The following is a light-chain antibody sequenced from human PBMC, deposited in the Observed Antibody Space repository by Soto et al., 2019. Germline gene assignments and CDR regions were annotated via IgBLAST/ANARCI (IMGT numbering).Light chain of an antibody. CDR2: GAS. CDR1: QSISSN. J-gene: IGKJ4*01. Sequence: EIVMTQSPATLSVSPGERVTLSCRASQSISSNLAWYQQKYGQGPRLLIYGASTRATGVPARFSGSGSGTEFSLTISSLQSEDFAVYYCQQYNNWPPLTFGGGTTVEIK. CDR3: QQYNNWPPLT. V-gene: IGKV3-15*01.